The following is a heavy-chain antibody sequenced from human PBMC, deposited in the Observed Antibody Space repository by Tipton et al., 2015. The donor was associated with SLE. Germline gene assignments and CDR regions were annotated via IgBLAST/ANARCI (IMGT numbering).Heavy chain of an antibody. D-gene: IGHD2-2*01. CDR1: GGSFSGYY. CDR3: ARVAPAEVFDY. V-gene: IGHV4-34*11. CDR2: IYSSGNT. Sequence: TLSLTCAVYGGSFSGYYWSWIRQPPGKGLEWIGYIYSSGNTNYNPSLKSRVTISIDTSNKQFSLNLTSVTVADTAVYYCARVAPAEVFDYWGQGTLVTVSS. J-gene: IGHJ4*02.